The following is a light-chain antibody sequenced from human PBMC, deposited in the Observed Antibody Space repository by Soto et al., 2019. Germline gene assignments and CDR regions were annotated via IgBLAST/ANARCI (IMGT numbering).Light chain of an antibody. CDR3: SSYTSSSTLVV. CDR2: DVS. J-gene: IGLJ2*01. V-gene: IGLV2-14*01. CDR1: SSDDGGYNY. Sequence: QSALIQPASVSGSPGQSITISCTGTSSDDGGYNYVSWYQQHPGKAPKLMIYDVSNRPSGVSNRFSGSKSGNTASLTISGLQDEDEADYYCSSYTSSSTLVVFGGGTKLTVL.